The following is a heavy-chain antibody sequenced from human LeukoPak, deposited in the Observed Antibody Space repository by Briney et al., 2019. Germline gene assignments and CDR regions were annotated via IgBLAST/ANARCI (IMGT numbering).Heavy chain of an antibody. J-gene: IGHJ4*02. CDR2: IYTSGST. V-gene: IGHV4-61*02. CDR1: GGSISSGSYY. CDR3: ARSAVRLVDFDY. Sequence: SETLSLTCTVSGGSISSGSYYWSRIRQPAGKGLEWIGRIYTSGSTNYNPSLKSRVTISVDTSKNQFSLKLSSVTAADTAVYYCARSAVRLVDFDYWGQGTLVTVSS. D-gene: IGHD3-9*01.